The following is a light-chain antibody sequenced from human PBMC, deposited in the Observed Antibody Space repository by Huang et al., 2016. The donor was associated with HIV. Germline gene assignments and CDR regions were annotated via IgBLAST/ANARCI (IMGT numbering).Light chain of an antibody. V-gene: IGKV1-39*01. CDR1: QSISNY. Sequence: DIQMTQSPSSLSASVGDRVTITCRASQSISNYLNWYQQKPGNAPKLLIFATSSLQSGVPSRFSGSGSGTDFTLTISSLQPEDSATYYCQQSYSAPNLTFGGGTKVEIK. CDR2: ATS. J-gene: IGKJ4*01. CDR3: QQSYSAPNLT.